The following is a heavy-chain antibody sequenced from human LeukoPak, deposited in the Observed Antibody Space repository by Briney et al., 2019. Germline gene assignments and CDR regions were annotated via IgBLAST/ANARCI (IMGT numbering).Heavy chain of an antibody. Sequence: PGGSLRLSCAASGFTFSTYGMYWVRQAPGKGLEWVATIWSDGSNKYYADSVKGRFTISRDNSKNTLYLQMNSLRAEDTAVYYCARAVAGTNALDIWGQGTLVTVSS. V-gene: IGHV3-33*01. CDR2: IWSDGSNK. J-gene: IGHJ3*02. D-gene: IGHD6-19*01. CDR3: ARAVAGTNALDI. CDR1: GFTFSTYG.